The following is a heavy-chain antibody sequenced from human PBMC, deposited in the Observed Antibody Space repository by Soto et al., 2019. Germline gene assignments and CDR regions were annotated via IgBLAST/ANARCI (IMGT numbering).Heavy chain of an antibody. CDR1: GFTFIRYW. CDR2: LNGDGTTT. CDR3: ARGIPGQYAVDV. Sequence: EVQLVESGGGLVQPGGSLRLSCAASGFTFIRYWMHWVRQAPGKGLVWVSRLNGDGTTTNYAVSVKGRCAIYRDNAKNTLYLQMNSLIDADTAVYFCARGIPGQYAVDVWGQGTTVTVSS. D-gene: IGHD5-18*01. J-gene: IGHJ6*02. V-gene: IGHV3-74*01.